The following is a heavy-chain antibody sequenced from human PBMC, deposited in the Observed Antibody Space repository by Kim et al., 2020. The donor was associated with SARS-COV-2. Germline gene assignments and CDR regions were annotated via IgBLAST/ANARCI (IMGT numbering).Heavy chain of an antibody. CDR3: TTVSMR. V-gene: IGHV3-15*01. CDR1: GLPFSNAS. J-gene: IGHJ4*02. CDR2: IKSLSDRGTS. D-gene: IGHD2-2*01. Sequence: GGSLRLSCAVSGLPFSNASMSWVRQAPGRGLEWVGRIKSLSDRGTSDYAAPVKARFTISRDDSKNTLYLQMNSLKSEDAGVYYCTTVSMRWGQGTLVTVSS.